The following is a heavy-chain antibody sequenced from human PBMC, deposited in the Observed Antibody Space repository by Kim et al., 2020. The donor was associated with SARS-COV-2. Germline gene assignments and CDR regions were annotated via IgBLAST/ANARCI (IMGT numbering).Heavy chain of an antibody. Sequence: SETLSLTCTVSGGSISSGGYYWSWIRQHPGKGLEWIGYIYYSGSTYYNPSLKSRVTISVDTSKNQFSLKLSSVTAADTAVYYCSRARITMIVVVNAFDIWRQGTMVTVSS. CDR3: SRARITMIVVVNAFDI. CDR2: IYYSGST. CDR1: GGSISSGGYY. V-gene: IGHV4-31*03. J-gene: IGHJ3*02. D-gene: IGHD3-22*01.